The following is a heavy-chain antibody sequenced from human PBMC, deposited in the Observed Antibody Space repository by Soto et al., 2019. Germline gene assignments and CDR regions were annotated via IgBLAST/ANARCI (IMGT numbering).Heavy chain of an antibody. CDR2: IIPIFGTA. D-gene: IGHD3-3*01. CDR3: ATVLRFLEWPRGFDP. CDR1: GGTFSSYA. J-gene: IGHJ5*02. V-gene: IGHV1-69*01. Sequence: VSCKASGGTFSSYAISWVRQAPGQGLEWMGGIIPIFGTANYAQKFQGRVTITADESTGTAYMELSSLRSEDTAVYYCATVLRFLEWPRGFDPWGQGTLVTVSS.